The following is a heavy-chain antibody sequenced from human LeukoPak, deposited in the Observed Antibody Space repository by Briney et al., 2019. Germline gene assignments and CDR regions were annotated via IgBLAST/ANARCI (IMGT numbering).Heavy chain of an antibody. CDR1: SGSISNYY. Sequence: SETLSLTCTVSSGSISNYYWSWIRQPPGKGLEWIGYIYYSESTKYNPSLKSRLTISVDTSKNQFSLRLTSVTAADTAVYYCARHISGATKELSAFDIWGQGTMVNVSS. V-gene: IGHV4-59*08. D-gene: IGHD1-20*01. CDR3: ARHISGATKELSAFDI. J-gene: IGHJ3*02. CDR2: IYYSEST.